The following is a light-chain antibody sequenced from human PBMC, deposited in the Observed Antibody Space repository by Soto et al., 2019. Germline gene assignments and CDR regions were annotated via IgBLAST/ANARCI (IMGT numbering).Light chain of an antibody. CDR3: SSYTSSSTWV. CDR2: EVT. V-gene: IGLV2-14*01. J-gene: IGLJ3*02. CDR1: SSDVGGYNY. Sequence: QSALTQPASVSGSPGQSITISCTGTSSDVGGYNYVSWYQQHPGKVPKLIICEVTNRPPGVSNRFSGSKSGNTASLTISGLRTEDEADYYCSSYTSSSTWVFGGGTKVTVL.